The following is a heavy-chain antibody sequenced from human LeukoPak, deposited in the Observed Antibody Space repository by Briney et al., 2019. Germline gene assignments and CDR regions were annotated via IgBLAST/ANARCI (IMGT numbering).Heavy chain of an antibody. CDR3: ARVPRDSSGYYLGPG. Sequence: GGSQRLSCAASGFTFSSYSMNWVRQAPGKGLEWVSYISSSSSTIYYADSVKGRFTISRDNAKNSLYLQMNSLRAEDTAVYYCARVPRDSSGYYLGPGWGQGTLVTVSS. CDR2: ISSSSSTI. CDR1: GFTFSSYS. D-gene: IGHD3-22*01. V-gene: IGHV3-48*04. J-gene: IGHJ4*02.